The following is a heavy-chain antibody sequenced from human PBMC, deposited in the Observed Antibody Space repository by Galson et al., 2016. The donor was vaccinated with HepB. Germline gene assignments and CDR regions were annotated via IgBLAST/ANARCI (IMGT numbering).Heavy chain of an antibody. D-gene: IGHD1-26*01. CDR3: VRGKALWELPPYYGMNV. CDR1: GFIFSTYD. Sequence: SLRLSCAASGFIFSTYDMHWVRQPTGKGLEWVSAIGTVGDTHYPDSVQGRFTISRENSKASLYLQMNSLRAGDTAVYYCVRGKALWELPPYYGMNVWGQGTTVIVSS. V-gene: IGHV3-13*04. CDR2: IGTVGDT. J-gene: IGHJ6*02.